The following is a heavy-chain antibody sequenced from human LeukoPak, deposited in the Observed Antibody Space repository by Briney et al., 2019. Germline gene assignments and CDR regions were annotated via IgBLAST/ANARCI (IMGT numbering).Heavy chain of an antibody. Sequence: SSVKVSCKASGYTFTSYDINWVRQATGQGLEWMGWMNPNSGNTGYAQKFQGRVTITRNTSISTAYMELSSLRSEDTAVYYCAREIAAAAIDYWGQGTLVTVSS. CDR3: AREIAAAAIDY. CDR1: GYTFTSYD. J-gene: IGHJ4*02. CDR2: MNPNSGNT. D-gene: IGHD6-13*01. V-gene: IGHV1-8*03.